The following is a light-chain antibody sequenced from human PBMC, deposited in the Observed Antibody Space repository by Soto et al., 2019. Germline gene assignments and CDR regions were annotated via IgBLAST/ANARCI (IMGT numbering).Light chain of an antibody. CDR3: ASWDDSLSAHYV. CDR1: SSNIGSNY. Sequence: QSVLTQPPSASGTPGQRVTISCSGSSSNIGSNYVYWYQQLPGTAPKHLIYRNNQRPSGVPDRFSGSKSGTSASRAISGLRSEDEADYYGASWDDSLSAHYVFGTGTKLTVL. J-gene: IGLJ1*01. CDR2: RNN. V-gene: IGLV1-47*01.